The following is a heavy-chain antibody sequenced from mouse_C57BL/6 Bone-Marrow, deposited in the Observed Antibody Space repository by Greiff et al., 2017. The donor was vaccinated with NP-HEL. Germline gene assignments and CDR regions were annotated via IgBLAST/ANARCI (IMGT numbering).Heavy chain of an antibody. J-gene: IGHJ4*01. CDR2: INPSNGGT. D-gene: IGHD2-1*01. CDR1: GYTFTSYW. V-gene: IGHV1-53*01. CDR3: ARWGPIYYGNYSYAMDY. Sequence: QVQLQQPGTELVKPGASVKLSCKASGYTFTSYWMHWVKQRPGQGLEWIGNINPSNGGTNYNEKFKSKATLTVDKSSSTAYMQLSSLTSEDSAVYHCARWGPIYYGNYSYAMDYWGQGTSVTVSS.